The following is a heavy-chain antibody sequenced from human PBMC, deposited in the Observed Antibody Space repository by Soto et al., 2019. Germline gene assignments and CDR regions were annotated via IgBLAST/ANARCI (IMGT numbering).Heavy chain of an antibody. CDR3: ARGSYDWRRYGSPFDY. D-gene: IGHD3-10*01. CDR1: GFTFTRYS. J-gene: IGHJ4*02. Sequence: GGSLRLSCAASGFTFTRYSMNWVRQAPGKGLEWVSSISSTTNYIYYGDSMKGRFTISRDNAKNSLYLEMNSLRSDDTAVYYCARGSYDWRRYGSPFDYWGQGTQVTVSS. CDR2: ISSTTNYI. V-gene: IGHV3-21*04.